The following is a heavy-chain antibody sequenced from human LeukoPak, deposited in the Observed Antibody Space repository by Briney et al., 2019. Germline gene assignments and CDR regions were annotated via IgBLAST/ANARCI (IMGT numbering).Heavy chain of an antibody. Sequence: SVKVSCTDTGVTVSTEGISWVRQAPGQGLEWMGGIIPIFGTANYAQKFQGRVTITADESTSTAYMDLSSLSSAATDLYYYARTGPAARTFHYYYGNDIWGQGTTVTVSS. CDR3: ARTGPAARTFHYYYGNDI. V-gene: IGHV1-69*01. J-gene: IGHJ6*02. D-gene: IGHD6-6*01. CDR2: IIPIFGTA. CDR1: GVTVSTEG.